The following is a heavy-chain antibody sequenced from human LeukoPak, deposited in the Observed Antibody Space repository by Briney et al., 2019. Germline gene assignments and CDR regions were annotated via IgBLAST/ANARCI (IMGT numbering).Heavy chain of an antibody. V-gene: IGHV1-3*01. D-gene: IGHD5-18*01. Sequence: SVKVSCKASGYTFISYTLHWVRQAPGQRLEWMGWINAGNGNTKYSQKFQGRVTITRDTSASTAYMELSSLRSEDTAVYYCARLGYSYGTETFDYWGQGTLVTVTS. J-gene: IGHJ4*02. CDR2: INAGNGNT. CDR1: GYTFISYT. CDR3: ARLGYSYGTETFDY.